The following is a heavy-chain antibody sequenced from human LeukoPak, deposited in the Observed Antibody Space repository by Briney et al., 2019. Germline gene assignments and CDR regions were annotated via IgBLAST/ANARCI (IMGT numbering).Heavy chain of an antibody. CDR1: GNYW. V-gene: IGHV3-74*01. J-gene: IGHJ4*02. D-gene: IGHD2-2*01. Sequence: GGSLRLSCAASGNYWMHWVRQAPGKGLVWVSHVNSDGSWTSHADSVKGRFTISKDNAKNTVYLQMNNLKTEDTAVYYRVSFYETNWGRGTLVTVSS. CDR3: VSFYETN. CDR2: VNSDGSWT.